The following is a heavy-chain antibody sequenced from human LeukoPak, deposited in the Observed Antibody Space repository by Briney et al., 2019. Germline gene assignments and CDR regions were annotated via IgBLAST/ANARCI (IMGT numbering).Heavy chain of an antibody. CDR3: AKDFGGSYDYFDY. V-gene: IGHV3-30*02. J-gene: IGHJ4*02. CDR1: GFTFSSYG. D-gene: IGHD1-26*01. Sequence: GGSLRLSCVASGFTFSSYGMHWVRQAPGKGLEWVAFIRYDGSNKYYADSVKGRFTISRDNSKNTLYLQMNSLRAEDTAVYYCAKDFGGSYDYFDYWGQGTLVTVSS. CDR2: IRYDGSNK.